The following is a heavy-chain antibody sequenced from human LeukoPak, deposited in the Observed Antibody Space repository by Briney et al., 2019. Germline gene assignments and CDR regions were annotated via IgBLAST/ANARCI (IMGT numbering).Heavy chain of an antibody. D-gene: IGHD1-1*01. V-gene: IGHV4-34*01. J-gene: IGHJ6*02. CDR1: GGSFSGYY. Sequence: SETLSPTCAVYGGSFSGYYCSWIRQPPGKGLEWIGEINHSGSTNYNPSLKSRVTISVGTSKNQFSLKLSSVTAADTAVYYCARVVTTGTTVFYYYYGMDVWGQGTTVTVSS. CDR3: ARVVTTGTTVFYYYYGMDV. CDR2: INHSGST.